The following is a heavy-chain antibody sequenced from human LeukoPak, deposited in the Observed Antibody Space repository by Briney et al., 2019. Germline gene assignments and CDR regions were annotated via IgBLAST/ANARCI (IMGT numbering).Heavy chain of an antibody. CDR2: IYPGVFGP. Sequence: GESLKISCKVSGYRFTSYCIGWARQMPGKGLEWLGFIYPGVFGPTYSPSFQGQVTISVDKSTHTAYLNWSRLHASDTATYYCGMSGDRVPLQDDVFDVWGQGTMVTVST. CDR3: GMSGDRVPLQDDVFDV. CDR1: GYRFTSYC. J-gene: IGHJ3*01. V-gene: IGHV5-51*01. D-gene: IGHD1-26*01.